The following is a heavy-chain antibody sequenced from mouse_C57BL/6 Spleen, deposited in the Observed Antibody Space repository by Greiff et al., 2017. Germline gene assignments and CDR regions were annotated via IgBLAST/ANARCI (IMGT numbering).Heavy chain of an antibody. J-gene: IGHJ2*01. CDR1: GYTFTSYW. D-gene: IGHD2-10*02. V-gene: IGHV1-69*01. Sequence: VKLQQPGAELVMPGASVKLSCKASGYTFTSYWMHWVKQRPGQGLEWIGEIDPSDSYTNYNQKFKGKSTLTVDKSSSTAYMQLSSLTSEDSAVYYCASGGYGNCDYWGQGTTLTVSS. CDR3: ASGGYGNCDY. CDR2: IDPSDSYT.